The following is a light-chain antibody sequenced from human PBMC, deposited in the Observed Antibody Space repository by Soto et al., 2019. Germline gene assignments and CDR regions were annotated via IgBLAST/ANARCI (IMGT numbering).Light chain of an antibody. J-gene: IGLJ3*02. CDR3: CSYAGSFWV. V-gene: IGLV2-11*01. Sequence: QSALTQPRSVSGSPGQSVTISCTGTSSDVGGYNYVSWYQQHPGKAPKFMIYDVSRRPSGVPDRFSGSKSGNTASLTISGLQAEDEAEYYCCSYAGSFWVFGGGTKLTVL. CDR1: SSDVGGYNY. CDR2: DVS.